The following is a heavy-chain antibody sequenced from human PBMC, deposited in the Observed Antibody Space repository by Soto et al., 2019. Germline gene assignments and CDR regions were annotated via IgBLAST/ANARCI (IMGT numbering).Heavy chain of an antibody. V-gene: IGHV4-34*01. D-gene: IGHD3-3*01. CDR1: GGSFSGYY. CDR2: INHSGST. J-gene: IGHJ6*02. CDR3: ARGTRQAVLRFWEWPIRSPFRYCMDV. Sequence: SETLSLTCAVYGGSFSGYYWSWIRQPPGKGLEWMGEINHSGSTNYNPSLKSRVTISVDTSKNQFSRKLSSVTAADTAVYYCARGTRQAVLRFWEWPIRSPFRYCMDVWGQGTTVTVSS.